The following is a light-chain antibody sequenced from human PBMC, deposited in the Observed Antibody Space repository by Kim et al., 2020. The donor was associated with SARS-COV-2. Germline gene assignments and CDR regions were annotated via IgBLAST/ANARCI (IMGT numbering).Light chain of an antibody. J-gene: IGLJ3*02. V-gene: IGLV6-57*01. Sequence: GKRVISSCTRGSGSIGSDFVQWFQQRPGSSPTTVIYEDHKRPSGVPDRFSGSVDSSSNSASLTLSALSTNDEPDYYRHSSDDNLWVFGGGTQLTV. CDR1: SGSIGSDF. CDR3: HSSDDNLWV. CDR2: EDH.